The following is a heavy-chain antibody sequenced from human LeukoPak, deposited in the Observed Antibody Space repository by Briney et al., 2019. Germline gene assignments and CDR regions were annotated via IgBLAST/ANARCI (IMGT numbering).Heavy chain of an antibody. J-gene: IGHJ5*02. CDR1: GYTFTGYY. D-gene: IGHD6-13*01. CDR3: ARALQGIAAAGTVFGFDP. Sequence: ASVKVSCKASGYTFTGYYMHWVRQAPGQGLEWMGWINPNSGGTNYAQKFQGRVTMTRDTSISTAYMELSRLRSDDTAVYYCARALQGIAAAGTVFGFDPWGQGTLVTVSP. CDR2: INPNSGGT. V-gene: IGHV1-2*02.